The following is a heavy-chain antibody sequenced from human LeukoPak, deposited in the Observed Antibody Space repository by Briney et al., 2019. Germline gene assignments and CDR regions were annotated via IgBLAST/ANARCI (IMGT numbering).Heavy chain of an antibody. CDR3: ATWGDTTAEYFQR. CDR2: ISGSGGST. V-gene: IGHV3-23*01. Sequence: GGSLRLSCAASGFTFSSHAMSWVRQAPGKGLEWVSGISGSGGSTYYADSVKGRFTISRDNAQNSMYLQMNSLRVEDTAVYYCATWGDTTAEYFQRWGQGTLVTVSS. J-gene: IGHJ1*01. CDR1: GFTFSSHA. D-gene: IGHD2-21*02.